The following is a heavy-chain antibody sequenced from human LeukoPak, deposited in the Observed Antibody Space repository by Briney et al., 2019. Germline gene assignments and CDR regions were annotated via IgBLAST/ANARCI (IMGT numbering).Heavy chain of an antibody. V-gene: IGHV4-39*07. CDR1: GDSISSGHYY. CDR2: INHSGST. J-gene: IGHJ4*02. Sequence: SETLSLTCTVSGDSISSGHYYWSWIRQHPGKGLEWIGEINHSGSTNYNPSLKSRVTISVDTSKNQFSLKLSSVTAADTAVYYCARCQRDIAVAGTPYDYWGQGTLVTVSS. D-gene: IGHD6-19*01. CDR3: ARCQRDIAVAGTPYDY.